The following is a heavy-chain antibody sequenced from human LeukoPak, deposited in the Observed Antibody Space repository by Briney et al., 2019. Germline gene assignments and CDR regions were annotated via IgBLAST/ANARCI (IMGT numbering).Heavy chain of an antibody. CDR3: ASFRQPPGGYYYYMDV. J-gene: IGHJ6*03. V-gene: IGHV1-2*02. Sequence: ASVKVSCKASGYSFSSYGISWVRQAPGQGLEWMGWINPNGGDTNYAQKFQGRVTMTRDTSISTAYMALSRLKYDDTAVYYCASFRQPPGGYYYYMDVWGKGTTVTVSS. CDR1: GYSFSSYG. CDR2: INPNGGDT. D-gene: IGHD1-26*01.